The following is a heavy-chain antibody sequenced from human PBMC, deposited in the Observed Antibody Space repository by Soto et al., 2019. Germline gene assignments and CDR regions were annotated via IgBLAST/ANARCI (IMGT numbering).Heavy chain of an antibody. CDR3: ASTVSVVRGVISPSYYYYYGMDV. CDR1: GGTFSSYA. D-gene: IGHD3-10*01. J-gene: IGHJ6*02. CDR2: IIPIFGTA. Sequence: SVKVSCKASGGTFSSYAISWVRQAPGQGLEWMGGIIPIFGTANYAQKFQGRVTITADESTSTAYMELSSLRSEDTAVYYCASTVSVVRGVISPSYYYYYGMDVWGQGTTVTVSS. V-gene: IGHV1-69*13.